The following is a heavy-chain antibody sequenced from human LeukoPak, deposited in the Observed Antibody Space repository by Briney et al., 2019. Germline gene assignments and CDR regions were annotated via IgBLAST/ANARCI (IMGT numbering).Heavy chain of an antibody. CDR2: IYSGGST. Sequence: GGSLRLSCVASGFTVSSNYMSWVRQAPGKGLEWVSAIYSGGSTYYADSVKGRFTIFRDNSKNTLYLQMNSLRAEDTAVYYCARDKYSSSLGYWGQGTLVTVSS. CDR3: ARDKYSSSLGY. V-gene: IGHV3-53*01. CDR1: GFTVSSNY. D-gene: IGHD6-13*01. J-gene: IGHJ4*02.